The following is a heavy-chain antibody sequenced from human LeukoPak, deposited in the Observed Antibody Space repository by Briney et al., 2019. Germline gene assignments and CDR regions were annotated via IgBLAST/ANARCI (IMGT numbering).Heavy chain of an antibody. J-gene: IGHJ4*02. V-gene: IGHV1-8*03. D-gene: IGHD3-22*01. CDR3: ARADLDYYDSSGYGFDY. Sequence: ASVKVSCKASGYTFTSYDINWVRQATGQGLEWMGWMNPNSGNTGYAQNFQGRVTITRNTSISTAYMELSSLRSEDTAVYYCARADLDYYDSSGYGFDYWGQGTLVTVSS. CDR2: MNPNSGNT. CDR1: GYTFTSYD.